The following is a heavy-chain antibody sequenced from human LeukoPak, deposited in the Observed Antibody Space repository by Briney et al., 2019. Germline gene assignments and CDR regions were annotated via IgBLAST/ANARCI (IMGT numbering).Heavy chain of an antibody. D-gene: IGHD2-15*01. Sequence: SETLSLTCSVTDGSITNFDWSWVRQTPGKGLEFIGHVHYSGTANYNPSLRSRVTISIDSSKKHFFLKLKSVTAADTAVYYCARGTVVAATPVDYWGQGTLVTVSS. CDR3: ARGTVVAATPVDY. CDR1: DGSITNFD. J-gene: IGHJ4*02. CDR2: VHYSGTA. V-gene: IGHV4-59*01.